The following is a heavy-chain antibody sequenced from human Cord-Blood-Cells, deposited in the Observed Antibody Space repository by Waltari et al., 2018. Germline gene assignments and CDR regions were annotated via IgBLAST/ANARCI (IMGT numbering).Heavy chain of an antibody. CDR2: IYTSGST. CDR1: GGSISSYY. Sequence: QVQLQESGPGLVKPSETLSLTCTVSGGSISSYYWSWIRQPAGKGLEWIGRIYTSGSTNYNPPLKSRVTMSVDTSKNQFSLKLSSVTAADTAVYYCARDGDDSSGYYFDYWGQGTLVTVSS. J-gene: IGHJ4*02. D-gene: IGHD3-22*01. V-gene: IGHV4-4*07. CDR3: ARDGDDSSGYYFDY.